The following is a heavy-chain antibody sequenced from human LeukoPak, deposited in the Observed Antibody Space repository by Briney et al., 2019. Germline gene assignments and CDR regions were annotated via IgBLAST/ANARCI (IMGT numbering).Heavy chain of an antibody. D-gene: IGHD3-22*01. CDR2: ISSSSSYI. CDR3: ARDTLNYDTSGYYY. J-gene: IGHJ4*02. CDR1: GFTFNIYS. Sequence: GGSLRLSYAASGFTFNIYSMNWVRQAPGKGLEWVSSISSSSSYIYYADSVEGRFTISRDNARNSLYLQMDSLRAEDTAVYYCARDTLNYDTSGYYYWGQGILVTVSS. V-gene: IGHV3-21*01.